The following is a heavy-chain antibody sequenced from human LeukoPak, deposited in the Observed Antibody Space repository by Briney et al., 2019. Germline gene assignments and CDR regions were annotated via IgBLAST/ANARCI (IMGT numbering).Heavy chain of an antibody. CDR2: INPNSGGT. V-gene: IGHV1-2*02. CDR3: AREGGPPAAGTVGNWFDP. CDR1: GYTFTGYY. D-gene: IGHD6-13*01. Sequence: ASVKVSCKASGYTFTGYYMHWVRQAPGQGLEWMGWINPNSGGTNYAQKFQGRVTMTRDTSISTAYMELSRLTSDDTAVYYCAREGGPPAAGTVGNWFDPWGQGTLVTVSS. J-gene: IGHJ5*02.